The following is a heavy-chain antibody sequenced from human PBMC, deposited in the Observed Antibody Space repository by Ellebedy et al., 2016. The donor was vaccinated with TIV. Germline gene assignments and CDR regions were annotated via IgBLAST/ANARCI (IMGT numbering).Heavy chain of an antibody. CDR3: AKDSGWGHEN. CDR2: ISGSGDST. D-gene: IGHD3-10*01. J-gene: IGHJ1*01. V-gene: IGHV3-23*01. Sequence: PGGSLRLSCVGSGFTVSTNGMSWVRQAPGRGLEWVSGISGSGDSTYYVDSVMGRFTISRDKSKNTLYLQMNNLRVDDTAVYFCAKDSGWGHENWGQGTLVTVSS. CDR1: GFTVSTNG.